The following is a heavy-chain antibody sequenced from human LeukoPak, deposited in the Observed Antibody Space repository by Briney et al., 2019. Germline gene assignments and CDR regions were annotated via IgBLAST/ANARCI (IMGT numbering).Heavy chain of an antibody. CDR2: INWNGGST. V-gene: IGHV3-20*04. J-gene: IGHJ4*02. D-gene: IGHD1-1*01. Sequence: GGSLRLSCAASGFTFDDYGMTWVRQAPGKGLEWVSGINWNGGSTVYADPVKGRFTISGDHATNSLYLQMNSLRAEDTALYYCARWGRGNGTLPLFDYWGQGTLVTVSS. CDR3: ARWGRGNGTLPLFDY. CDR1: GFTFDDYG.